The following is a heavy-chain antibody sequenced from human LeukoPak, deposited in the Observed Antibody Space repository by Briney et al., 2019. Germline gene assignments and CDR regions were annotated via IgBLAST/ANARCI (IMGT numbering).Heavy chain of an antibody. V-gene: IGHV4-59*08. J-gene: IGHJ3*02. CDR3: ARHKGAYSSTWYFAFDI. D-gene: IGHD6-13*01. CDR2: IFHSGST. Sequence: SETVSLTCTVSGGSISSYYWSWIRQPPGKGLEWIGYIFHSGSTNYNPSLKSRVTISVDTSKNQFSLKLSSVTAADTAVYYCARHKGAYSSTWYFAFDIWGQGTMVTVSS. CDR1: GGSISSYY.